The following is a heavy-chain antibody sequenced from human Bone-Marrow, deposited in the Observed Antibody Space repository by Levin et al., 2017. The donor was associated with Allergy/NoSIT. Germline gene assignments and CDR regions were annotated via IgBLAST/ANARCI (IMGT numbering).Heavy chain of an antibody. V-gene: IGHV4-59*08. CDR3: ARQAVPAAMNGFDS. J-gene: IGHJ5*01. CDR2: IYYSGST. D-gene: IGHD2-2*01. CDR1: GASISSFY. Sequence: SETLSLTCTVSGASISSFYWSWIRQPPGKGLEWIGYIYYSGSTNYSPSLKSRVSMSADMSRNQVYLTMSSVPAAGTAVYYCARQAVPAAMNGFDSWGQGTLVTVSS.